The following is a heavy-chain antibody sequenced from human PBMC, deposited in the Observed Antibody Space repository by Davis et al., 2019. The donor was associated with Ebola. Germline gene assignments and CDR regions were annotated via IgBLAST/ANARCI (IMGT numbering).Heavy chain of an antibody. J-gene: IGHJ6*02. CDR3: AMNGMDV. CDR2: MYYGGRT. CDR1: GGSISSSSYY. Sequence: SETLSLTCTVSGGSISSSSYYWAWIRQPPGKGLEWVGSMYYGGRTYYNPSLKSRVTMSVDTSKNQFSLKVSSVTATDTAVYYCAMNGMDVWGQGTTVTVSS. V-gene: IGHV4-39*01.